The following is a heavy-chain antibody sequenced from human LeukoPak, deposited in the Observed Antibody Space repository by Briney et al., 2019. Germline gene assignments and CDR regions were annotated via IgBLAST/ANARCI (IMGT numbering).Heavy chain of an antibody. J-gene: IGHJ5*02. CDR2: IIPIFGTA. V-gene: IGHV1-69*05. D-gene: IGHD3-22*01. CDR3: GASPYYYDSSGYQNWFDP. CDR1: GGTFSCYA. Sequence: SVKVSCKASGGTFSCYAISWVRQAPGQGLEWMGGIIPIFGTANYAQKFQGRVTITTDESTSTAYMELSSLRSEDTAVYYCGASPYYYDSSGYQNWFDPWGQGTLVTVSS.